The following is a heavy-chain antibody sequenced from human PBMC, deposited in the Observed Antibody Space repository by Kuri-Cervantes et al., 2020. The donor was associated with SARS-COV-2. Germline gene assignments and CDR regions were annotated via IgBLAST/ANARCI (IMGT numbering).Heavy chain of an antibody. J-gene: IGHJ4*02. V-gene: IGHV4-34*01. CDR2: INHSGST. CDR1: GGSFSGYY. Sequence: SQTLSLTCAVYGGSFSGYYWSWIRQPPGKGLEWIGEINHSGSTNYNPSLKSRVTISVDTSKNQFSLRLASMTAADTAVYYCARAFNWHYYFDSWGQGMLVTVSS. CDR3: ARAFNWHYYFDS. D-gene: IGHD1-7*01.